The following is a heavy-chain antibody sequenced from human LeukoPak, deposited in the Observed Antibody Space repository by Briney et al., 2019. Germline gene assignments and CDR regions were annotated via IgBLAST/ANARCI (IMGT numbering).Heavy chain of an antibody. V-gene: IGHV3-33*06. CDR3: AKDGPLRHSSGYRFDY. CDR1: GFTLSTYW. Sequence: GGSLRLSCAASGFTLSTYWMHWVRQAPGKGLDWVAVIWYDGSDKYYVDSVKGRFTISRDNSKNTLYLQMNSLRAEDTAVYYCAKDGPLRHSSGYRFDYWGQGTLVTVFS. J-gene: IGHJ4*02. D-gene: IGHD3-22*01. CDR2: IWYDGSDK.